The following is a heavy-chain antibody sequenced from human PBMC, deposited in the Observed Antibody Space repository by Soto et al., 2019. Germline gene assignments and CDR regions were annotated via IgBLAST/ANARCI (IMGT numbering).Heavy chain of an antibody. V-gene: IGHV5-10-1*01. CDR2: IDPSDSYT. CDR1: GYSFTSYW. CDR3: ASLYYYDSSGYYESDY. J-gene: IGHJ4*02. Sequence: GESLKISCKGSGYSFTSYWISWVRQMPGKGLEWMGRIDPSDSYTNYSPSFQGHVTISADKSISTAYLQWSSLKASDTAMYYCASLYYYDSSGYYESDYWGQGTLVTVSS. D-gene: IGHD3-22*01.